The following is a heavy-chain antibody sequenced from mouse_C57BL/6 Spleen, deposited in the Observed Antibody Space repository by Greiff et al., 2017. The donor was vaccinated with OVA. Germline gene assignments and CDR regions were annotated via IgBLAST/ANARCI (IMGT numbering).Heavy chain of an antibody. D-gene: IGHD2-3*01. J-gene: IGHJ2*01. V-gene: IGHV1-69*01. Sequence: QVQLQQSGAELVMPGASVKLSCKASGYTFTSYWMHWVQQRPGQGLEWIGEIDPSDSYTNYNQKFKGKSTLTVDKSSSTAYMQLSSLTSEDSAVYYCASRDYDGYCFDYWGQGTTLTVSS. CDR1: GYTFTSYW. CDR2: IDPSDSYT. CDR3: ASRDYDGYCFDY.